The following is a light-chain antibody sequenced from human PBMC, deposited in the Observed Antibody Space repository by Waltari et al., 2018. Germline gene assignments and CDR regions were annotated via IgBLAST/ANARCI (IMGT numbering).Light chain of an antibody. J-gene: IGKJ1*01. CDR3: QQYYSSLRT. CDR2: WAS. CDR1: QSVLYSSNNKNY. V-gene: IGKV4-1*01. Sequence: DIVMTQSPDSLAVSLGERATINCKSSQSVLYSSNNKNYLAWYQQKPGQPPNLLIYWASTRESGIPDRFSGRGSGTDFTLTISSLQAEDVAVYYCQQYYSSLRTFGQGTKVEIK.